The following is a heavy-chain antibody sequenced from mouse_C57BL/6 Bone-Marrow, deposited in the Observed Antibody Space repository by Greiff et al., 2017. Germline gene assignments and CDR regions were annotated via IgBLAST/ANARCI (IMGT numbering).Heavy chain of an antibody. J-gene: IGHJ3*01. CDR2: INPSDSYT. CDR1: GYTFTSYW. V-gene: IGHV1-69*01. Sequence: VQLQQPGAELVMPGASVKLSCKASGYTFTSYWMHWVKQRPGQGLEWIGEINPSDSYTNYNQKFKGKSTLTVDKSSSTAYMQLSSLTSEDSAVYYCARGSFLWLAYWGQGTLVTVSA. CDR3: ARGSFLWLAY.